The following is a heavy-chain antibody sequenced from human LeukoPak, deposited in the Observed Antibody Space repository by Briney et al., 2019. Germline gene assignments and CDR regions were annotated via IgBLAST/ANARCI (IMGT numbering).Heavy chain of an antibody. CDR1: GYTFTGYY. V-gene: IGHV1-2*02. CDR2: INPNSGGT. CDR3: ARDGGSGSYALYYYYYYGMDV. D-gene: IGHD3-10*01. J-gene: IGHJ6*02. Sequence: ASVKVSCKASGYTFTGYYMHWVRQAPGQGLEWMGWINPNSGGTNYAQKFQGRVTMTRDTSISTAYMELSRLRSDDTAVYYCARDGGSGSYALYYYYYYGMDVWGQGTTVTVSS.